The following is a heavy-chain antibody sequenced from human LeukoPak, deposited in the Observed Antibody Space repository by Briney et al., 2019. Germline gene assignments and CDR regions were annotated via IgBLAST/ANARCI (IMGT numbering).Heavy chain of an antibody. J-gene: IGHJ4*02. D-gene: IGHD1-26*01. CDR2: IYSGGST. V-gene: IGHV3-66*02. CDR1: GFIVNNNY. Sequence: PGGSLRLSCAASGFIVNNNYMNWVRQAPGKGLAGVSVIYSGGSTYFADSVKGRFTISRDNSKNTLYLQMNSLRAEDTAVYYCARSWDARLNFDYWGQGTLVTVSS. CDR3: ARSWDARLNFDY.